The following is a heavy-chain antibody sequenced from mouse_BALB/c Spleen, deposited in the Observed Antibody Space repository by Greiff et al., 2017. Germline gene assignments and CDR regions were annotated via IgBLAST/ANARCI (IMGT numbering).Heavy chain of an antibody. CDR2: IYPGDGDT. J-gene: IGHJ2*01. CDR1: GYAFSSYW. Sequence: QVQLKESGAELVRPGSSVKISCKASGYAFSSYWMNWVKQRPGQGLEWIGQIYPGDGDTNYNGKFKGKATLTADKSSSTAYMQLSSLTSEDSAVYFCARGDFDYWGQGTTLTVSS. CDR3: ARGDFDY. V-gene: IGHV1-80*01.